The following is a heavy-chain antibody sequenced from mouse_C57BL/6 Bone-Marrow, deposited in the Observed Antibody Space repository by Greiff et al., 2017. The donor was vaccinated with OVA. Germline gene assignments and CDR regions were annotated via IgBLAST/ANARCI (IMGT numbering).Heavy chain of an antibody. CDR1: GFNIKDDY. CDR2: IDPENGDT. D-gene: IGHD1-1*01. CDR3: TTDTTVVAKDYFDY. J-gene: IGHJ2*01. Sequence: EVQLQESGAELVRPGASVKLSCTASGFNIKDDYMHWVKQRPEQGLEWIGWIDPENGDTEYASKFQGKATITADTSSNTAYLQLSSLTSEDTAVYYCTTDTTVVAKDYFDYWGQGTTLTVSS. V-gene: IGHV14-4*01.